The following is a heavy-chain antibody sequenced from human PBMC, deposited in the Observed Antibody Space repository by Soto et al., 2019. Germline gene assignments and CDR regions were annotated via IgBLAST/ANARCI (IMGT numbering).Heavy chain of an antibody. V-gene: IGHV5-51*01. CDR3: AIRGASQWLKF. CDR2: IYTGDSDT. D-gene: IGHD6-19*01. J-gene: IGHJ4*02. CDR1: GYSFTSYW. Sequence: LKLSCKGSGYSFTSYWIGWVRQVPGKGLEWMGIIYTGDSDTRYSPSLQGQVTISADKSISTAYLQWSSLKASDTAIYYCAIRGASQWLKFWGQGTLVTVSS.